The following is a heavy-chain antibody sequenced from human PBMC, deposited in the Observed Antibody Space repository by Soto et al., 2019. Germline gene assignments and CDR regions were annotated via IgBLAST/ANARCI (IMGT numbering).Heavy chain of an antibody. CDR1: GGTFSSYA. Sequence: GASVKVSCKASGGTFSSYAISWVRQAPGQGLEWMGGIIPIFGTANYAQKFQGRVTITADESTSTAYMELSSLRSEDTAVYYCARGPDIILVYFDYWGQGTLVTVSS. CDR3: ARGPDIILVYFDY. J-gene: IGHJ4*02. CDR2: IIPIFGTA. D-gene: IGHD3-9*01. V-gene: IGHV1-69*13.